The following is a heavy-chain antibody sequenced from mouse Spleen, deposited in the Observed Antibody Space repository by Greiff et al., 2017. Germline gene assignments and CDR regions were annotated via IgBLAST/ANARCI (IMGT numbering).Heavy chain of an antibody. V-gene: IGHV2-4-1*01. CDR1: GFSLTNYA. CDR2: IWSVGST. Sequence: VQLVESGPGLVAPSQSLSITCTVSGFSLTNYAVHWVRQSPGKGLEWLGVIWSVGSTDYNAAFISRLSISKDNSKSQVFFKMNSLQADDTAIYYCARNFLYYGNYGWYFDVWGAGTTVTVSS. D-gene: IGHD2-1*01. J-gene: IGHJ1*01. CDR3: ARNFLYYGNYGWYFDV.